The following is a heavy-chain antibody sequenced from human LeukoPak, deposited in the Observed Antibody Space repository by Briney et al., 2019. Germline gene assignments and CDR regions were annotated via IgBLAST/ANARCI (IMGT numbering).Heavy chain of an antibody. CDR1: GGSISSYY. Sequence: SETLSLTCTVSGGSISSYYWSWIRQPPGKGLEWIGYIYYSGTTNYNPSLKSRVTISVDTSKKQFSLKLSSVTAADTAVYYCARVRVHGNYWYFDLWGRGTLATVSS. D-gene: IGHD4-17*01. J-gene: IGHJ2*01. CDR3: ARVRVHGNYWYFDL. CDR2: IYYSGTT. V-gene: IGHV4-59*01.